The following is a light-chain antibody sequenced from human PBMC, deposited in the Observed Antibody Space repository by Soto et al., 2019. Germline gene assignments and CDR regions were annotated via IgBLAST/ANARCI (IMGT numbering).Light chain of an antibody. V-gene: IGLV2-14*01. CDR2: EVN. CDR3: SSYTTSSTLV. CDR1: SSDIGAYDY. Sequence: QSVLTQPASVSGPPGQSITISCTGTSSDIGAYDYVSWFQQHPGKAPKLMISEVNNRPSGVSNRFSGSKSGNTASLTISGLQPEDEADYYCSSYTTSSTLVFGTGTKVTVL. J-gene: IGLJ1*01.